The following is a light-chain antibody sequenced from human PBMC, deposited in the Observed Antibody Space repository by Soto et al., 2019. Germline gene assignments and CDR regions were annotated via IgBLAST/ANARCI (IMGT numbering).Light chain of an antibody. J-gene: IGLJ2*01. CDR2: DVS. CDR1: SSDVGGYNY. Sequence: QSALTQPASVSGSPGQSITISCTGTSSDVGGYNYVPWYQQHPGKAPKLMIYDVSNRPSGVSNRVSGSKSGNTAALTISGLQAEDEADYFCSSYTNSNTLVFGGGTKLTVL. V-gene: IGLV2-14*01. CDR3: SSYTNSNTLV.